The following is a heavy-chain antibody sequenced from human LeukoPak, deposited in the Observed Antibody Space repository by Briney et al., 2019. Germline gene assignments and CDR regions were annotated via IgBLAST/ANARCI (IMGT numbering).Heavy chain of an antibody. CDR3: ARGWRDYLFDY. CDR1: GGSISSGGYS. Sequence: PSQTLSLTRAVSGGSISSGGYSWSWIRQPPGKGLEWIGYIYHSGSTYYNPSLKSRVTISVYRSKNQFSLKLSSVTAADTAVYYCARGWRDYLFDYWGQGTLVTVSS. CDR2: IYHSGST. J-gene: IGHJ4*02. D-gene: IGHD5-24*01. V-gene: IGHV4-30-2*01.